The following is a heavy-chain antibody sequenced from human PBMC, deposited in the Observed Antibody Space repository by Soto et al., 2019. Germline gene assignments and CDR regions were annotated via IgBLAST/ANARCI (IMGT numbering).Heavy chain of an antibody. CDR3: TRTYYFEAPAFDF. J-gene: IGHJ3*01. CDR2: TRSKDYGGRI. V-gene: IGHV3-49*04. Sequence: PGGSPRLSCTTSGFTFRDFAMSWVRQAPGKGLEWVGVTRSKDYGGRIDIAASVKDRFTISRSDSKSVAYLEMNNLRAEDTAVYYCTRTYYFEAPAFDFWGQGTMVTVSS. CDR1: GFTFRDFA. D-gene: IGHD3-22*01.